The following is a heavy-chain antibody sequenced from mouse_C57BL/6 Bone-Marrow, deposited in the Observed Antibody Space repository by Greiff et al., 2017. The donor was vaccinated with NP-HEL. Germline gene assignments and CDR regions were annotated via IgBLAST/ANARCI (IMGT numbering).Heavy chain of an antibody. CDR1: GFTFSSYG. CDR3: ARQSYGSSYYYAMDY. J-gene: IGHJ4*01. V-gene: IGHV5-6*01. Sequence: EVQLQESGGDLVKPGGSLKLSCAASGFTFSSYGMSWVRQTPDKRLEWVATISSGGSYTYYPDSVKGRFTISRDNTKNTLYLQMSSLKSEDTAMYYCARQSYGSSYYYAMDYWGQGTSVTVSS. CDR2: ISSGGSYT. D-gene: IGHD1-1*01.